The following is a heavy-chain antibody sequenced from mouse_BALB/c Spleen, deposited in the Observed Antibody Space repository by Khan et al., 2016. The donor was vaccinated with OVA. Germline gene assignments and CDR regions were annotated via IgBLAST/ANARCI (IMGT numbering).Heavy chain of an antibody. CDR3: ASHLTGSFAY. Sequence: EVQLVESGGDLVKPGGSLKLSCAASGFTFSNYGMSWVRQIPDKRLEWVATINSDGTYTYYHDSLKGRFTISRNNAKNTPYLELSSLKSEDTARYYCASHLTGSFAYWGQGTLVTVSA. CDR2: INSDGTYT. V-gene: IGHV5-6*01. D-gene: IGHD4-1*01. J-gene: IGHJ3*01. CDR1: GFTFSNYG.